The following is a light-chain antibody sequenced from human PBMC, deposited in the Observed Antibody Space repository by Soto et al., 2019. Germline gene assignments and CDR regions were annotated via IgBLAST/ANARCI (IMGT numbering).Light chain of an antibody. Sequence: SVLTQPASVSGSPGQSITISCTGTSSGVGGYSYVSWYQQHPGKAPKLMIYDVSNRPSGVSNRFSGSKSGNTASLTISGLQAEDEADYYCSSYTSSSTLEVFGTGTKVTVL. V-gene: IGLV2-14*01. CDR3: SSYTSSSTLEV. CDR1: SSGVGGYSY. CDR2: DVS. J-gene: IGLJ1*01.